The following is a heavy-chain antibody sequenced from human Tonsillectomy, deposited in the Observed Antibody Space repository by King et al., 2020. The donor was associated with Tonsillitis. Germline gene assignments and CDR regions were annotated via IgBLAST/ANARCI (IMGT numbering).Heavy chain of an antibody. J-gene: IGHJ6*02. CDR1: GFSLSTSGVG. V-gene: IGHV2-5*01. CDR3: AHSPHDPYILTGYRPNYYYYGMDV. D-gene: IGHD3-9*01. Sequence: LKESGPTLVKPTQTLTLTCTFSGFSLSTSGVGVGWIRQPPGKALEWLALIYWNDDKRYSPSLKSRLTITKDTSKNQVVLTMTNMDPVDTATYYCAHSPHDPYILTGYRPNYYYYGMDVWGQGTTVTVSS. CDR2: IYWNDDK.